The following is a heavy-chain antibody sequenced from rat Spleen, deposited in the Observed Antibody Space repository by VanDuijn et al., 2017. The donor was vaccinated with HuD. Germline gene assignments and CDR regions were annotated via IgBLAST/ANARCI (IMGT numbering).Heavy chain of an antibody. Sequence: EVQLVESDGGLVQPGRSLKLSCAASGFTFSDYYMAWVRQAPTKGLEWVATINYDGSSTNYRDSVKGRFTISRDNAKNTLYLQINSLRSEDTATYYCTRERNWAFDHWGQGVMVTVSS. CDR2: INYDGSST. CDR3: TRERNWAFDH. D-gene: IGHD5-1*01. J-gene: IGHJ2*01. V-gene: IGHV5-7*01. CDR1: GFTFSDYY.